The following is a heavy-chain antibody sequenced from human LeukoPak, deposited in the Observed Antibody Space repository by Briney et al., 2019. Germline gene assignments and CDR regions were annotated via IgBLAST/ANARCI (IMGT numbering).Heavy chain of an antibody. J-gene: IGHJ4*02. CDR3: ARVGRRYFDWLTYYFDY. V-gene: IGHV1-69*13. CDR2: IIPIFATA. Sequence: ASVKVSCKASGYTFTSYAISWVRQAPGQGLEWMGGIIPIFATANCAQKFQGRVTITADESTSTSYMGLSSLRSEDTAVYYCARVGRRYFDWLTYYFDYWGQGTLVTVSS. D-gene: IGHD3-9*01. CDR1: GYTFTSYA.